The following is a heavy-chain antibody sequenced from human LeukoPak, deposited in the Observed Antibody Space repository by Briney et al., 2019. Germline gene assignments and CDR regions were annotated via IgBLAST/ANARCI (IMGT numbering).Heavy chain of an antibody. V-gene: IGHV3-74*01. CDR1: GFTFSSYW. CDR3: SYSGSYKYFDY. Sequence: GGSLRLSCAASGFTFSSYWMHWVRQAPGKGLVWVSRINSDGSSTSYADSVKGRFTISRDNAKNTLYLQMNSLRAEDTAVYYCSYSGSYKYFDYWGQGTLVTVSS. CDR2: INSDGSST. D-gene: IGHD1-26*01. J-gene: IGHJ4*02.